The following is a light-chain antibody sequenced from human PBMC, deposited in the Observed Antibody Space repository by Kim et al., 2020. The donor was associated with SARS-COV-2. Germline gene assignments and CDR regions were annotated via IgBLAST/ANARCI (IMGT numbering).Light chain of an antibody. Sequence: LSPGERATISCRASQSFSGLLAWYQQKPGQAPKLLIYDASSWASGVPARFSGSGSGSELTLTISSLEPDDFAAYYCQQCSNSPLTFGRGTRLEIK. J-gene: IGKJ5*01. CDR3: QQCSNSPLT. V-gene: IGKV3-11*01. CDR1: QSFSGL. CDR2: DAS.